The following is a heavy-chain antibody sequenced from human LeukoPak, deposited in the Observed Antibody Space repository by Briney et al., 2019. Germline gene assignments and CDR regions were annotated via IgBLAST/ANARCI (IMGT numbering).Heavy chain of an antibody. CDR2: IYYSGST. CDR1: GGSISSSSYY. J-gene: IGHJ5*02. CDR3: ARDGSGALRYNWFDP. V-gene: IGHV4-39*07. Sequence: ASETLSLTCTVSGGSISSSSYYWGWIRQPPGKGLEWIGSIYYSGSTYYNPSLKSRVTISVDTSKNQFSLKLSSVTAADTAVYYCARDGSGALRYNWFDPWGQGTLVTVSS. D-gene: IGHD3-10*01.